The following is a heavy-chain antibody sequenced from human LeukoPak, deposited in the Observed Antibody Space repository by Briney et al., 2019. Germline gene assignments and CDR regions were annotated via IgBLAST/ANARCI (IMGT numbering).Heavy chain of an antibody. Sequence: SETLSLTCTVSGGYISNYYCSWIRQPAGKGLEWIGHIYTSGSTSYNPSLKSRVTMSVDTSKNQFSLRLSSVTAADTAVYYCARDLEQHWGAYYYYMDVWGKGTTVTVSS. D-gene: IGHD1/OR15-1a*01. CDR2: IYTSGST. CDR3: ARDLEQHWGAYYYYMDV. J-gene: IGHJ6*03. V-gene: IGHV4-4*07. CDR1: GGYISNYY.